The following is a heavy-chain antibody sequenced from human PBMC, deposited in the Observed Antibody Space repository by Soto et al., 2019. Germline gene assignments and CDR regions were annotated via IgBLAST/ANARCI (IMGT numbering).Heavy chain of an antibody. V-gene: IGHV4-30-2*01. CDR1: GGPLNIGGYA. CDR3: AREGATNSLDY. D-gene: IGHD1-26*01. J-gene: IGHJ4*02. Sequence: SITCGVSGGPLNIGGYAWRWLRQPPGKGLEWIGYIYHSGSTYYNPSLKSRVTISVDRSKNQFSLKLSSVTAADTAVYYCAREGATNSLDYCGRRHRGTVS. CDR2: IYHSGST.